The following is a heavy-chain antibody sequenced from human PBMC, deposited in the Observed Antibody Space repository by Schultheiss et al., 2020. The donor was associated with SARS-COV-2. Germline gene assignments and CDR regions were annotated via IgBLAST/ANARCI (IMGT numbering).Heavy chain of an antibody. Sequence: GESLKISCKGVGYSFSNYWVGWVRQMPGKGLEWMGIIWPGDSETRYSPSFEGQVTISVDKSITTAYLQWASLKASDTAMYYCARPRSGFDYGSIDYWGQGTLVTVSS. CDR1: GYSFSNYW. D-gene: IGHD3-10*01. CDR2: IWPGDSET. CDR3: ARPRSGFDYGSIDY. V-gene: IGHV5-51*01. J-gene: IGHJ4*02.